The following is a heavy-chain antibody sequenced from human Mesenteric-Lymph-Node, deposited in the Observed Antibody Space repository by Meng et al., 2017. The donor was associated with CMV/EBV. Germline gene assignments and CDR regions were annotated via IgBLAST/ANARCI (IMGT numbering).Heavy chain of an antibody. J-gene: IGHJ4*02. CDR3: ASLGFGY. V-gene: IGHV3-21*01. Sequence: SCAGPGFTFRLYTMTWVRQAPGKGLEWVSSITSSGSDTYYSDSVRGRFTISRDNAKNSLSLQMNSLRAEDTAVYYCASLGFGYWGQGTLVTVSS. CDR2: ITSSGSDT. CDR1: GFTFRLYT.